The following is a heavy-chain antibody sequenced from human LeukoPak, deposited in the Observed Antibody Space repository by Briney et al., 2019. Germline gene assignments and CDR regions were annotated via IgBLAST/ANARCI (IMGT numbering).Heavy chain of an antibody. CDR1: GYTFNRYG. V-gene: IGHV1-18*01. CDR2: ISGYNGNT. D-gene: IGHD5-12*01. CDR3: ARDYGYGVTVMISDDY. J-gene: IGHJ4*02. Sequence: ASVKVSCKPSGYTFNRYGITWVRQAPRQGLEWMGWISGYNGNTNYAQKLQGRVTMTTDTSTSTAYMELRSLRSDDTAMYYCARDYGYGVTVMISDDYWGQGTLVTVSS.